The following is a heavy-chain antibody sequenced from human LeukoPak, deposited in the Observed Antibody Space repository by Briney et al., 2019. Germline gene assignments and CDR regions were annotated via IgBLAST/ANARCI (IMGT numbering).Heavy chain of an antibody. D-gene: IGHD6-13*01. V-gene: IGHV4-38-2*02. J-gene: IGHJ4*02. Sequence: PSETLSLTCTVSGYSISSGYYWGWIRQPPGRGLEWIGSIFHSGSTYYNPSLKSRVTISVDTSKNQFSLKLSSVTAADTAVYYCARSSSSWYREDYWGQGTLVTVSS. CDR2: IFHSGST. CDR3: ARSSSSWYREDY. CDR1: GYSISSGYY.